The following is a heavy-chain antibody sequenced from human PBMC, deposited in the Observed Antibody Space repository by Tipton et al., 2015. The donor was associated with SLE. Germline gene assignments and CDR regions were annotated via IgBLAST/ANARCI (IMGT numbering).Heavy chain of an antibody. CDR2: IYYSGST. J-gene: IGHJ6*03. V-gene: IGHV4-31*02. CDR3: ARDSCGGDCYGYYYMDV. D-gene: IGHD2-21*01. Sequence: LRLSCTVSGDSISSGGYYWSWIRQHPGKGLEWIGYIYYSGSTYYNPSLKSRVTISVDTSKNQFSLKLSSVTAADTAVYYCARDSCGGDCYGYYYMDVWGKGTTVTVSS. CDR1: GDSISSGGYY.